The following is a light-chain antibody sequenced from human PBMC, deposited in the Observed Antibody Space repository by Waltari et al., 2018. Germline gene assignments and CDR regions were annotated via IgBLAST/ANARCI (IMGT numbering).Light chain of an antibody. V-gene: IGKV3-11*01. J-gene: IGKJ4*01. Sequence: ELVLTQSPPPLPLSPAGSATLSCRASQSVSSYLAWYQQKPGQAPRLLIYDASNRATGIPARFSGSGSGTDFTLTISSLEPEDFAVYYCQQRSNWPPGLTFGGGTKVEIK. CDR3: QQRSNWPPGLT. CDR1: QSVSSY. CDR2: DAS.